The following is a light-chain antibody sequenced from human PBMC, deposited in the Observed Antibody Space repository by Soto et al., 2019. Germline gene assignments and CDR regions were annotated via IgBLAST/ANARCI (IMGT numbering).Light chain of an antibody. J-gene: IGKJ2*01. Sequence: IQLTQSPSSLSASVGDSVTVTCRASQSINLYLNWYQQKPGKAPTLPIYGASTLQSGVPSRFSGGGSRTDFTLTISSLQTEDFATYYCQQSYRSPYTFGQGTKLEI. CDR2: GAS. V-gene: IGKV1-39*01. CDR3: QQSYRSPYT. CDR1: QSINLY.